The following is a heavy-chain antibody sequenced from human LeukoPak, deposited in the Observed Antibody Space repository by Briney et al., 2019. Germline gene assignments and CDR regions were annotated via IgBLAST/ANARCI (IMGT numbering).Heavy chain of an antibody. V-gene: IGHV1-3*01. CDR2: INAGNGNT. D-gene: IGHD3-10*01. CDR1: GYTFTSYA. CDR3: ARDAYDGSGSHIISLYGMDV. Sequence: ASVKVSCKASGYTFTSYAMHWVRQAPGQRLEWMGWINAGNGNTKYSQKFQGRVTITRDTSASTAYMELSSLRSEDTAVYYCARDAYDGSGSHIISLYGMDVWGQGTTVTVSS. J-gene: IGHJ6*02.